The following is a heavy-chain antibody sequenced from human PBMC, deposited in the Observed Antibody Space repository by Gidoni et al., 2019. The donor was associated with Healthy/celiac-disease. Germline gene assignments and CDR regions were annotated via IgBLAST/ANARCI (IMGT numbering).Heavy chain of an antibody. D-gene: IGHD3-22*01. CDR2: ISSSSSTI. J-gene: IGHJ3*02. CDR1: GFTFSSYS. Sequence: EVQLVESGGGLVQPGGSLRLSCAASGFTFSSYSMNWVRQAPGKGLEWVSYISSSSSTIYYADSVKGRFTISRDNAKNSLYLQMNSLRDEDTAVYYCARDRGRYYYDSSGYPEAFDIWGQGTMVTVSS. CDR3: ARDRGRYYYDSSGYPEAFDI. V-gene: IGHV3-48*02.